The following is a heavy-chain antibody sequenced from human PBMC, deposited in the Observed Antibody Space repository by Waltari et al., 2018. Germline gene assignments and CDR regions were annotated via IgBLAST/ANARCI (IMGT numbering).Heavy chain of an antibody. J-gene: IGHJ5*02. V-gene: IGHV1-69*12. CDR1: GGLFSRYP. CDR2: IIPILGTA. CDR3: ARERPSFDP. Sequence: QVQLVQSGAEVKKPGSSVKVSGKASGGLFSRYPISWVGQAPGQGLEWMGGIIPILGTANYAQKCQGRVTITADESTSTAYMELSSLRSEDTAVYYCARERPSFDPWGQGTLVTVSS.